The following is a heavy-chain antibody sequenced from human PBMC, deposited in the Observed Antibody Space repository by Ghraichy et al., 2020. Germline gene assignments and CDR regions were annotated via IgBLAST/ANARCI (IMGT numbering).Heavy chain of an antibody. J-gene: IGHJ4*02. Sequence: SETLSLTCTVSGGSISSYYWSWIRQPPGKGLEWIGYIYYSGSTNYNPSLKSRVTISVDTSKNQFSLKLSSVTAADTAVYYCARSRVGAAPEPFDYWGQGTLVTVSS. V-gene: IGHV4-59*01. CDR1: GGSISSYY. D-gene: IGHD2-15*01. CDR3: ARSRVGAAPEPFDY. CDR2: IYYSGST.